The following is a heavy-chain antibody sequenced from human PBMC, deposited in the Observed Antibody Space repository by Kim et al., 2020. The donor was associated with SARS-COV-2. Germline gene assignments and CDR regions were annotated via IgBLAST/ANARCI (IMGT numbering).Heavy chain of an antibody. Sequence: GGSLRLYCAASGFTFSSYAMHWVRQAPGKGLEWVAVISYDGSNKYYADSVKGRFTISRDNSKNTLYLQMNSLRAEDTAVYYCAREVVRGVILPLDYWGQGTLVTVSS. CDR3: AREVVRGVILPLDY. V-gene: IGHV3-30*04. CDR1: GFTFSSYA. D-gene: IGHD3-10*01. CDR2: ISYDGSNK. J-gene: IGHJ4*02.